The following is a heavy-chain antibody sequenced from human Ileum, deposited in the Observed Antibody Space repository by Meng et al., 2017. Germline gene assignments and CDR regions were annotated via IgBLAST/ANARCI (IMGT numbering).Heavy chain of an antibody. J-gene: IGHJ4*02. Sequence: ASVKVSCKASGYTFTDYYMHWVRQAPGQGREWMGWIKPNSGDTDYAQRFQGRVTLTRDTSISTAFMELSRLRSDDSAFYYCTRGRSIAVPGTVELVDYWGQGTPVTVSS. CDR1: GYTFTDYY. D-gene: IGHD6-19*01. V-gene: IGHV1-2*02. CDR2: IKPNSGDT. CDR3: TRGRSIAVPGTVELVDY.